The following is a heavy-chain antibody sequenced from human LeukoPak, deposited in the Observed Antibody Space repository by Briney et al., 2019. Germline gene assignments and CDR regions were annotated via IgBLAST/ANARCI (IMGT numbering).Heavy chain of an antibody. J-gene: IGHJ4*02. V-gene: IGHV3-23*01. D-gene: IGHD5-12*01. CDR2: ISGSGGST. Sequence: PGGSLRLSCAASGFTFSSYGMSWVRQAPGKGLEWVSAISGSGGSTYYADSVKGRFTISRDNSKNTLYLQMNSLRAEDTAVYYCARDSGYSGYEGYFDYWGQGTLVTVSS. CDR1: GFTFSSYG. CDR3: ARDSGYSGYEGYFDY.